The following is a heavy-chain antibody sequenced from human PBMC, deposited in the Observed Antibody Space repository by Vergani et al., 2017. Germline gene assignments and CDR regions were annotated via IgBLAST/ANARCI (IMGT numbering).Heavy chain of an antibody. CDR2: INHSGST. CDR3: ARARLLVDY. D-gene: IGHD2-15*01. CDR1: GGSISSYY. Sequence: QVQLQESGLGLVKPSQTLSLTCTVSGGSISSYYWSWIRQPPGKGLEWIGEINHSGSTNYNPSLKSRVTISVDTSKNQFSLKLSSVTAADTAVYYCARARLLVDYWGQGTLVTVSS. V-gene: IGHV4-34*09. J-gene: IGHJ4*02.